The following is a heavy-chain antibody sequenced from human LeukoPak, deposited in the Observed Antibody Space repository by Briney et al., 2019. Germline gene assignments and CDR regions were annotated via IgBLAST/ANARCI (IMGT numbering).Heavy chain of an antibody. CDR1: GFPFSSYA. D-gene: IGHD6-19*01. CDR2: ISGSGGST. CDR3: AKRGDYSSGWYYFDY. Sequence: PGGSLRLSRAASGFPFSSYAMSWVRQAPGKGLEWVSAISGSGGSTYYADSVKGRFNISRDNSKNTLYLQMNSLRAEDTAVYYCAKRGDYSSGWYYFDYWGQGTLVTVSS. J-gene: IGHJ4*02. V-gene: IGHV3-23*01.